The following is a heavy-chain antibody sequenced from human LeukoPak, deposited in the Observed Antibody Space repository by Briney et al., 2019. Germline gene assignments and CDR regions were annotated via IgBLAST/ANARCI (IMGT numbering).Heavy chain of an antibody. J-gene: IGHJ6*03. V-gene: IGHV4-4*07. D-gene: IGHD6-6*01. Sequence: SETLSLTCTVSGGSISSYYWSWIRQPAGKGLEWIGRIYTSGSTNYNPSLKSRVTMSVDTSKNQFSLKLSSVTAADTAVYYCASGGSSSMFYYMDVWGKGTTVTVSS. CDR2: IYTSGST. CDR3: ASGGSSSMFYYMDV. CDR1: GGSISSYY.